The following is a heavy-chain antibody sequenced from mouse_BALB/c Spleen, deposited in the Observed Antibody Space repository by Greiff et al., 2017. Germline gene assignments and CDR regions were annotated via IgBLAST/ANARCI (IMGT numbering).Heavy chain of an antibody. D-gene: IGHD1-1*01. CDR2: ISSGGST. CDR3: AREVSYGYFDY. CDR1: GFTFSSYA. V-gene: IGHV5-6-5*01. J-gene: IGHJ2*01. Sequence: EVQRVESGGGLVKPGGSLKLSCAASGFTFSSYAMSWVRQTPEKRLEWVASISSGGSTYYPDSVKGRFTISRDNARNILYLQMSSLRSEDTAMYYCAREVSYGYFDYWGQGTTLTVSS.